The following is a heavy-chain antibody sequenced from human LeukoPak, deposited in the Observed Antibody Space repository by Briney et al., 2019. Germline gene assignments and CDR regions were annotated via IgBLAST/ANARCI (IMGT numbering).Heavy chain of an antibody. CDR1: GFTFSNYA. J-gene: IGHJ5*02. Sequence: GGSLRLSCAASGFTFSNYAMSWVRQAPGKSLEWVSTITGSGASTYYADSVKGRFTISRDNSKNTLYLQMNSLRAEDTAVYYCAKGLGRDGSEPRWFDPWGQGTLVTVSS. CDR2: ITGSGAST. V-gene: IGHV3-23*01. CDR3: AKGLGRDGSEPRWFDP. D-gene: IGHD3-10*01.